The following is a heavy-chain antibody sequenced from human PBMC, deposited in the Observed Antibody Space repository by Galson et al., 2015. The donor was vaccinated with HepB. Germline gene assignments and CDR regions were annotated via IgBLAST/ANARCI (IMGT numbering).Heavy chain of an antibody. CDR3: ARDRDYRFDY. Sequence: SVKVSCKASGYTFTTNGISWVRQAPGQGLEWMGWISANNGSTKYAQNLQGRVTLTRDTSTSTAYLELRSLRSDDTAAYYCARDRDYRFDYWGQGTLVTVSS. CDR1: GYTFTTNG. CDR2: ISANNGST. D-gene: IGHD4/OR15-4a*01. V-gene: IGHV1-18*04. J-gene: IGHJ4*02.